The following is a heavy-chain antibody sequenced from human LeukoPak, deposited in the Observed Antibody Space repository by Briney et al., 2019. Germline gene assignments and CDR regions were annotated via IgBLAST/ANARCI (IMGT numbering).Heavy chain of an antibody. V-gene: IGHV1-2*02. J-gene: IGHJ5*02. CDR3: ARVVVVPAAPSNWSDP. Sequence: ASVKVSCKASGYTFTGYYMHWVRQAPGQGLEWMGWINPNSGGTNYAQKFQGRVTMTRDTSISTAYMELSRLRSDDTAVYYCARVVVVPAAPSNWSDPWGQGTLVTVSS. CDR1: GYTFTGYY. CDR2: INPNSGGT. D-gene: IGHD2-2*01.